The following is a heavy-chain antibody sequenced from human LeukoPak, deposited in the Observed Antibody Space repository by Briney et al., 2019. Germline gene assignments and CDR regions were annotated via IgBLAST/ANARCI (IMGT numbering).Heavy chain of an antibody. V-gene: IGHV1-8*01. CDR1: GYTFTSYD. Sequence: ASVKVSCKASGYTFTSYDINWVRQATGQGLEWMGWMNPNSGNTGYAQKFQGRVTMTRNTSISTAYMELSSLRSEDTAVYYCARLETRYYDFWSGQGAYYFDYWGQRTLVTVSS. J-gene: IGHJ4*02. D-gene: IGHD3-3*01. CDR2: MNPNSGNT. CDR3: ARLETRYYDFWSGQGAYYFDY.